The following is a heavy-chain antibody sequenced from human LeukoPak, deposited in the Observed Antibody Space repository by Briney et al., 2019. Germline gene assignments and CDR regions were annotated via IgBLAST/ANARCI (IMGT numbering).Heavy chain of an antibody. V-gene: IGHV3-48*01. J-gene: IGHJ4*02. CDR1: GFTFSSYN. Sequence: GGSLGLSCLASGFTFSSYNINWVRQAPGKGLEWVSYISSSGSSIYYADSVKGRFTVSRDNAKNSLYLQMNSLRAEDTAMYYCARVVGAASSFWGQGTLVTVSS. D-gene: IGHD1-26*01. CDR2: ISSSGSSI. CDR3: ARVVGAASSF.